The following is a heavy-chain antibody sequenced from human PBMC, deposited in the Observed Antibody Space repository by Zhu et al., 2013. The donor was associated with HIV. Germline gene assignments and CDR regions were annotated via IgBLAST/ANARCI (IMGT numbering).Heavy chain of an antibody. CDR3: ARDRSSGPSTTGDAFDI. Sequence: QVQLVQSGAEVKKPGSSVKVSCKASGGTFSSYAISWVRQAPGQGLEWMGGIIPIFGTANYAQKFQGRVTITADESTSTAYMELSSLRSEDTAVYYCARDRSSGPSTTGDAFDIWGQGDNGHRSLQ. CDR2: IIPIFGTA. CDR1: GGTFSSYA. V-gene: IGHV1-69*01. D-gene: IGHD6-19*01. J-gene: IGHJ3*02.